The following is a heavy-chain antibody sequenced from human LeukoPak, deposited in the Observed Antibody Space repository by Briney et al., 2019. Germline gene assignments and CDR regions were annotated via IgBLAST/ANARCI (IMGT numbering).Heavy chain of an antibody. CDR3: ARGRYCSGGSCYRRYFDL. D-gene: IGHD2-15*01. V-gene: IGHV4-34*01. CDR2: TNRSGST. J-gene: IGHJ2*01. Sequence: SETLSLTCAVYGGSFSGYYWSWIRQPPGKGLEWIGETNRSGSTNYNPSLKSRVTISVDTSKNQFSLKLSSVTAADTAVYYCARGRYCSGGSCYRRYFDLWGRGTLVTVSS. CDR1: GGSFSGYY.